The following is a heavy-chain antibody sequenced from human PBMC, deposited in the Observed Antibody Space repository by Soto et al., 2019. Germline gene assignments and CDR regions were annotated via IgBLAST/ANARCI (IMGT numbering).Heavy chain of an antibody. CDR1: GFSFSKYA. J-gene: IGHJ4*02. Sequence: GGTLRLSCAGSGFSFSKYAMVWVRQAPGKGQEWVSGITGSGGTIEHAASVKGRFTISRDNSKNTVYLQMNSLRAEDTAMYYCAKDAVAGDGLWLVSEWGQGTLVTVSS. CDR3: AKDAVAGDGLWLVSE. D-gene: IGHD2-21*02. V-gene: IGHV3-23*01. CDR2: ITGSGGTI.